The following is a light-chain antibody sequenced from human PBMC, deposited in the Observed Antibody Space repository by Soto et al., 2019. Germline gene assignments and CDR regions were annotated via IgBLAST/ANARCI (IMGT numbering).Light chain of an antibody. CDR1: ISDVGSYNL. CDR2: EGS. V-gene: IGLV2-23*01. CDR3: CSYAGSSTLYV. Sequence: QSLLNQPASVSGSPGQSITISCTGTISDVGSYNLVSWYQQHPGKAPKLMIYEGSKRPSGVSNRFSGSKSGNTASLTISGLQAEDEADYYCCSYAGSSTLYVFGTGTKVTVL. J-gene: IGLJ1*01.